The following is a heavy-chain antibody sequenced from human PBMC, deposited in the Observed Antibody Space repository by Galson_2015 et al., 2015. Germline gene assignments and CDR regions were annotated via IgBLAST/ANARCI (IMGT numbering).Heavy chain of an antibody. D-gene: IGHD3-22*01. CDR3: ARESDSSGYYADDY. J-gene: IGHJ4*02. CDR1: GFTFSSYW. V-gene: IGHV3-48*02. Sequence: LRLSCAASGFTFSSYWMHWVRQAPGKGLEWVSYIGRSGTTIYYADSVKGRFTISRDNAKNSLYLQMNSLRDEDTAVYYCARESDSSGYYADDYWGQGTLVTVSS. CDR2: IGRSGTTI.